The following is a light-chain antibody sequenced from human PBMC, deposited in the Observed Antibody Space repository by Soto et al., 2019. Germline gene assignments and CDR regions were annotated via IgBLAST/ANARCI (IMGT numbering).Light chain of an antibody. V-gene: IGKV4-1*01. J-gene: IGKJ1*01. Sequence: DIVMTQSPDSLAVSLGERATINCKSSQSVLYSSNNKNYLAWYQQKPGQPPKLLIYWASTRESGVHDRFSGSGSGTDITLTISSLQAEDVAFYYGHQYYRTPLTFGQGTKVEIK. CDR3: HQYYRTPLT. CDR2: WAS. CDR1: QSVLYSSNNKNY.